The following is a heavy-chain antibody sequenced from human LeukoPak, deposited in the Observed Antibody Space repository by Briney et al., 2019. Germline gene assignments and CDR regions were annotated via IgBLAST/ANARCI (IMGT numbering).Heavy chain of an antibody. Sequence: PGGSLRLSCAASGLTFSGQWMNWVRQAPGKGLEWVAVISYDGSNKYYADSVKGRFTISRDNSKNTLYLQMNSLRAEDTAVYFCASGKYRYGDNWFDPWGQGTLVTVSS. CDR3: ASGKYRYGDNWFDP. D-gene: IGHD5-18*01. J-gene: IGHJ5*02. CDR2: ISYDGSNK. CDR1: GLTFSGQW. V-gene: IGHV3-30*03.